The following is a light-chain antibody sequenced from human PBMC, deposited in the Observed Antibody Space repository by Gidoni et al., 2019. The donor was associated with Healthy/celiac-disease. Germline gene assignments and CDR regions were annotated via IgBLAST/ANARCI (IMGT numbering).Light chain of an antibody. J-gene: IGKJ1*01. CDR3: QQYYSTPWT. CDR2: WAS. V-gene: IGKV4-1*01. Sequence: DIVMTQPPDSLAVSLGERATINCKSSQSVLYSSNNKNYLAWYQQKQGQPPKLLIYWASTRESGVPDRFSGSGSGTDFTLTISSLQAEDVAVYYCQQYYSTPWTFGQGTKVEIK. CDR1: QSVLYSSNNKNY.